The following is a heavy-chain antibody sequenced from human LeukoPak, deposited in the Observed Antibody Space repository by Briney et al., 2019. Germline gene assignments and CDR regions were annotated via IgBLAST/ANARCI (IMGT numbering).Heavy chain of an antibody. D-gene: IGHD6-13*01. V-gene: IGHV1-2*02. J-gene: IGHJ1*01. CDR3: ARIGISARGTNFHH. CDR1: GYSFIDYY. CDR2: INSNSADT. Sequence: ASVKVSCKTSGYSFIDYYIHWVRQAPGQGLGWMGWINSNSADTNYAQNFQGRVTMTRDTSISTAYMELSRLRSDDTAPYYCARIGISARGTNFHHWGQGTLVTVSS.